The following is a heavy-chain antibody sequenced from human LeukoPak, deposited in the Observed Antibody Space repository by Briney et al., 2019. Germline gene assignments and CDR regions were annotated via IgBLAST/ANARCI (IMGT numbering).Heavy chain of an antibody. CDR2: ISSSSTYI. CDR3: AREVRYSGSYEDY. Sequence: GGSLRLSCAASGFIFSSYSMNWVRQAPGKGLEWVSSISSSSTYIYYADSVKGRFTISRDNAKNSLYLQMNSLRAEDTAVYYCAREVRYSGSYEDYWGQGTLVTVSS. J-gene: IGHJ4*02. D-gene: IGHD1-26*01. V-gene: IGHV3-21*01. CDR1: GFIFSSYS.